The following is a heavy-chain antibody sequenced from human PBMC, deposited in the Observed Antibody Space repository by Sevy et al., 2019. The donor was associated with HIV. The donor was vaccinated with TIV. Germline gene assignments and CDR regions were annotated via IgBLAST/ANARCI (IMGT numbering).Heavy chain of an antibody. CDR1: GFTFSSYV. CDR3: ARPGISSGYLYYFDY. CDR2: ISYGGSNK. D-gene: IGHD3-22*01. J-gene: IGHJ4*02. V-gene: IGHV3-30*04. Sequence: GGSLRLSCAASGFTFSSYVMHWVRQAPGKGLEWVAVISYGGSNKYYADSVKGRFTISRDNSKNTLYLQMNSLRAEDTAVYYCARPGISSGYLYYFDYWGQGTLVTVSS.